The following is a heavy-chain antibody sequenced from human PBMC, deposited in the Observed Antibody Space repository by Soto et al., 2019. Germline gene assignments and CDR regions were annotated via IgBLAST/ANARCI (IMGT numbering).Heavy chain of an antibody. CDR3: ARSDGRY. CDR2: IYYSGST. CDR1: GGSITNYY. J-gene: IGHJ4*02. V-gene: IGHV4-59*01. Sequence: SDTLSLTCTVSGGSITNYYWSWIRQPPGKGLEWIGYIYYSGSTNYNPSLKSRVTISVDTSKNQFSLKLSSVTAADTAVYYCARSDGRYWGQGTLVTVSS.